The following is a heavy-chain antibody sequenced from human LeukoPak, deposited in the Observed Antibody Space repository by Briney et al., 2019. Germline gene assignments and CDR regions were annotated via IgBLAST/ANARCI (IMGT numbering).Heavy chain of an antibody. D-gene: IGHD6-13*01. CDR3: ARGVAAPGTGGLSWFDP. CDR1: GFTFSSYA. CDR2: ISGTGGRT. Sequence: GGSLRLSCAASGFTFSSYAMSWVRQAPGKGLEWLSGISGTGGRTYYADSVMGRFTISRDNSKNTLYVQMNSLRAEDTAVYYCARGVAAPGTGGLSWFDPWGQGTLVTVSS. V-gene: IGHV3-23*01. J-gene: IGHJ5*02.